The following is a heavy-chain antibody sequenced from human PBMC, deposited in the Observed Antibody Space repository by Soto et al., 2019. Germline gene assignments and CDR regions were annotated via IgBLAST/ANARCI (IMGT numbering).Heavy chain of an antibody. CDR1: GGSFSGYY. CDR2: INHSGST. D-gene: IGHD6-13*01. J-gene: IGHJ6*02. Sequence: SETLSLTCAVYGGSFSGYYWSWIRQPPGKGLEWIGEINHSGSTNYNPSLKSRVTISVDTSKNQFSLKLSSVTAADTAVYYCERGSRRSWYNYGMDVWGQGTTVNVSS. CDR3: ERGSRRSWYNYGMDV. V-gene: IGHV4-34*01.